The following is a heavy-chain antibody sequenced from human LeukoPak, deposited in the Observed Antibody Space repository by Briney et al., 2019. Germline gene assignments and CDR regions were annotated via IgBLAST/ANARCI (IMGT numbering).Heavy chain of an antibody. Sequence: SETLSLTCTVSGGSISSSSYYWGWIRQPPGKGLEWIGSIYYSGSTYYNPSLKSRVTISVDTSKNQFSLKLSSVTAADTAVYYCAGQPTSDIVATIDYWGQGTLVTVSS. V-gene: IGHV4-39*01. J-gene: IGHJ4*02. CDR2: IYYSGST. CDR3: AGQPTSDIVATIDY. D-gene: IGHD5-12*01. CDR1: GGSISSSSYY.